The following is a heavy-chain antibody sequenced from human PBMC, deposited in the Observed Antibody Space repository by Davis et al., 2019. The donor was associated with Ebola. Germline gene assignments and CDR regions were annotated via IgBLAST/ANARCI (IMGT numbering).Heavy chain of an antibody. CDR1: GGSFSGYY. D-gene: IGHD3-3*01. CDR3: ARGPFWSGYPLDY. J-gene: IGHJ4*02. V-gene: IGHV4-34*01. Sequence: SETLSLTCAVYGGSFSGYYCSWIRQPPGKGLEWIGEINHSGSTNYNPSLKSRVTISVDTSKNQFSLKLSSVTAADTAVYYCARGPFWSGYPLDYWGQGTLVTVSS. CDR2: INHSGST.